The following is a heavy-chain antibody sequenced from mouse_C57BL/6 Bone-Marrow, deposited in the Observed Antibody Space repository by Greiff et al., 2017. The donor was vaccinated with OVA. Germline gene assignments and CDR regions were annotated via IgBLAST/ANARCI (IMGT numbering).Heavy chain of an antibody. CDR3: ASGDYPYAMDY. D-gene: IGHD2-13*01. J-gene: IGHJ4*01. V-gene: IGHV1-63*01. CDR1: GYTFTNYW. CDR2: IYPGGGYT. Sequence: QVQLQQSGAELVRPGTSVKMSCKASGYTFTNYWIGWAKQRPGHGLEWIGDIYPGGGYTNYNEKFKGKATLTADKSSSTAYMQFSSLTSEDSAIYYCASGDYPYAMDYWGQGTSVTVSS.